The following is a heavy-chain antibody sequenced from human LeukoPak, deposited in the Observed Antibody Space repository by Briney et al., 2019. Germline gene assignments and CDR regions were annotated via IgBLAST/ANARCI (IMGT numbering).Heavy chain of an antibody. V-gene: IGHV3-7*01. CDR2: ISETGNDK. D-gene: IGHD1-26*01. J-gene: IGHJ4*02. CDR1: GFTFSTYW. CDR3: ARDPGRGGSYFDY. Sequence: PGGSLRLSCAASGFTFSTYWMTWVRQAPGKRLEWVAGISETGNDKYYVDSVKGRFTISRDNARNSLYLQMNRLRAEDTAIYYCARDPGRGGSYFDYWGQGNLVTVSS.